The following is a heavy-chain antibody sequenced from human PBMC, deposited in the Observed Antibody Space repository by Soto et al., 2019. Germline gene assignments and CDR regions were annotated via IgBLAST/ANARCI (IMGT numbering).Heavy chain of an antibody. CDR3: ECDRAGVGLAPYYSYGMDV. J-gene: IGHJ6*02. V-gene: IGHV4-61*01. CDR1: GGSVSSGCFY. CDR2: IYNSGST. Sequence: PAETLTLTCAVSGGSVSSGCFYWGWQGRAPGKGRGWVRYIYNSGSTTNNHSAKNGNTISVDTSKDQTSLNLRSVTGADTEVSSCECDRAGVGLAPYYSYGMDVWGQGTPVTVSS. D-gene: IGHD1-26*01.